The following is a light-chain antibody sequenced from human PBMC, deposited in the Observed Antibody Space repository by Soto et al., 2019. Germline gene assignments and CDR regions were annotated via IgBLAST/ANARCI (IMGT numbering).Light chain of an antibody. CDR1: SSNIGAGYD. J-gene: IGLJ1*01. V-gene: IGLV1-40*01. Sequence: QSVLTQPPSVSGAPGQRVTISCTGSSSNIGAGYDVHWYQQLPGTAPKLLIYGNSNRPSGVPDRFSGSKSGTSASLAITGLQAEDEADYYCQSCDSSLRGVFGTGTKGTVL. CDR2: GNS. CDR3: QSCDSSLRGV.